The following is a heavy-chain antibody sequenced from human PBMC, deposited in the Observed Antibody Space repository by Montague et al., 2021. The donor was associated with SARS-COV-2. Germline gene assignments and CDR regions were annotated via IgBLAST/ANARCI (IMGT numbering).Heavy chain of an antibody. J-gene: IGHJ4*02. D-gene: IGHD5-18*01. V-gene: IGHV3-23*03. Sequence: SLRLSCAGSRFTFRSYAMSWVRQAPGKGLEWVSITYHERGGGDTYYGDPVKGRFIVSRDDSKNTLYLQMNSLRVEDTAIYYCAREGPGYSFGEWGQGTLVTVSS. CDR3: AREGPGYSFGE. CDR1: RFTFRSYA. CDR2: TYHERGGGDT.